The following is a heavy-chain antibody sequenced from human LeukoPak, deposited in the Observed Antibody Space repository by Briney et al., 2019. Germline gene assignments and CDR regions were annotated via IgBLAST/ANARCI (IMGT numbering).Heavy chain of an antibody. CDR1: GFTVSSSY. CDR3: ARKTGASTNFDN. J-gene: IGHJ4*02. D-gene: IGHD2-2*01. Sequence: GGSLRLSCAASGFTVSSSYISWVRQAPGKGLEWVSAIYSGGTTYYANSVKGRFTISRDNSKNMLYLLMNSLRAEDTAIYHCARKTGASTNFDNWGREPWSPSPQ. V-gene: IGHV3-53*01. CDR2: IYSGGTT.